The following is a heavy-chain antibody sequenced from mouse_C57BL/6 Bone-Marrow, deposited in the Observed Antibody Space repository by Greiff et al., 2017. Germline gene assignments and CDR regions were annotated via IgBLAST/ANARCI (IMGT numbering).Heavy chain of an antibody. CDR2: ISSGGSYT. D-gene: IGHD1-1*01. J-gene: IGHJ2*01. CDR1: GFTFSSYG. CDR3: ARQKGRSYYGSGSYYFDY. Sequence: EVQLVESGGDLVKPGGSLKLSCAASGFTFSSYGMSWVRQTPDKSLEWVATISSGGSYTYYPDSVKGRFTISRDNAKNTPYLQMSSLKSEDTAMYYCARQKGRSYYGSGSYYFDYWGQGTTLTVSS. V-gene: IGHV5-6*01.